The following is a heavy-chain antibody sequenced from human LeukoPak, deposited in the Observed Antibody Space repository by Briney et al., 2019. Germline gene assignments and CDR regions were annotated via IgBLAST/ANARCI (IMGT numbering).Heavy chain of an antibody. Sequence: GGSLRLSCAASGFTFSSYAMGWVRQAPGKGLEWISTISDRGHNTHYADSVEGRFTISRDNSKNTLFLQMNSLKADDTAIYYCATDVGAIFFDSWGQGTLVTVSS. CDR3: ATDVGAIFFDS. D-gene: IGHD1-26*01. CDR1: GFTFSSYA. CDR2: ISDRGHNT. V-gene: IGHV3-23*01. J-gene: IGHJ4*02.